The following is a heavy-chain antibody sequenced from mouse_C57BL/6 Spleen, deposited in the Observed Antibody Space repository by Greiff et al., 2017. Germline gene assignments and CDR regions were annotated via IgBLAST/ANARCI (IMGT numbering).Heavy chain of an antibody. D-gene: IGHD2-4*01. J-gene: IGHJ3*01. V-gene: IGHV4-1*01. Sequence: EVKLLQSGGGLVQPGGSLKLSCAASGIDFSRYWMSWVRRAPGKGLEWIGEINPDSSTINYAPSLKDKFIISRDNAKNTLYLQMSKVRSEDTALYYCASFYDYDPLFAYWGQGTLVTVSA. CDR1: GIDFSRYW. CDR2: INPDSSTI. CDR3: ASFYDYDPLFAY.